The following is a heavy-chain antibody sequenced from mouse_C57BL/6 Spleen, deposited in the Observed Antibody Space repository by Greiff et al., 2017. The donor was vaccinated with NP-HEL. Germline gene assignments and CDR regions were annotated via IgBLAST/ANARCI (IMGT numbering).Heavy chain of an antibody. CDR2: IDPEDGET. CDR1: GFNIKDYY. V-gene: IGHV14-2*01. CDR3: ARSGPLYYAMDY. Sequence: EVQLQQSGAELVKPGASVKLSCTASGFNIKDYYMHWVKQRTEQGLEWIGRIDPEDGETTYAPKFQGKATITADTSSNKAYLQLSSLTSEDTAVYYCARSGPLYYAMDYWGQGTSVTVSS. J-gene: IGHJ4*01.